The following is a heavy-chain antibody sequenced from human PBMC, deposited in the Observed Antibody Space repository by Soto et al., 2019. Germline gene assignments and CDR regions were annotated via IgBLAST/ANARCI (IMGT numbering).Heavy chain of an antibody. CDR2: IYHSGST. CDR3: ARMTVVRGVIYYYGIDV. CDR1: GGSISSGGDY. D-gene: IGHD3-10*01. V-gene: IGHV4-31*03. Sequence: QVQLQESGPGLVKPSQTLSLTCTVSGGSISSGGDYWNWIRQHPGKDLEWFGYIYHSGSTYYNPSLTSRITISVDTSKTRFALKLSSVTAADTAVYYWARMTVVRGVIYYYGIDVWGQETTVSVSS. J-gene: IGHJ6*02.